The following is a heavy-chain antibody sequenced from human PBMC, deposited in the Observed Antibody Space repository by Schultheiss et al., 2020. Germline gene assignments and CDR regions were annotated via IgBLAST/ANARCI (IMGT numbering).Heavy chain of an antibody. V-gene: IGHV3-30*03. Sequence: GRSLRLSCAVSGITFNTYVMNWVRQAPGKGLEWVAVISYDGSNKYYADSVKGRFTISRDNAKNSLYLQMNSLRAEDTAVYYCARERPPYSSGHNWFDPWGQGTLVTVSS. D-gene: IGHD6-19*01. CDR1: GITFNTYV. CDR3: ARERPPYSSGHNWFDP. CDR2: ISYDGSNK. J-gene: IGHJ5*02.